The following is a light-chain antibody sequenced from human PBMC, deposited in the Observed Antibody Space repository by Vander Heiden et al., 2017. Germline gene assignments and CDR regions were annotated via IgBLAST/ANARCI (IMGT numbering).Light chain of an antibody. CDR3: SSYTSSSTVV. CDR2: EVS. CDR1: SSDVGSYHR. J-gene: IGLJ2*01. V-gene: IGLV2-18*02. Sequence: QSPLTPPPSVSGSPGQPVPLSCTGTSSDVGSYHRVSWSQHPPGPAPKLMIYEVSNRPAGVPDRFSGSKSDNTASLTISGLQAEDEADYYCSSYTSSSTVVFGGGTKLTVL.